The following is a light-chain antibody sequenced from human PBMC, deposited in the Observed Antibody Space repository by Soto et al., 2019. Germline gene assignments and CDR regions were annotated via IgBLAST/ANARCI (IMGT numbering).Light chain of an antibody. Sequence: DIVMTQSPDSLAVSLGARATINCKSSQSVLYSSNNKNYLAWYQQKPGQPPKLLIYWASTRESGVPDRFSGSGSGTDFTLTISSLQAEDVAVYHCLQYYTTPRTFGQGTKLEIK. CDR3: LQYYTTPRT. CDR1: QSVLYSSNNKNY. CDR2: WAS. V-gene: IGKV4-1*01. J-gene: IGKJ2*01.